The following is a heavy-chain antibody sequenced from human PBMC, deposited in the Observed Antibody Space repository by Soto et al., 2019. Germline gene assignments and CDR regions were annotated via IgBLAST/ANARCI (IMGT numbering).Heavy chain of an antibody. CDR1: GASFSGYY. CDR3: ARRLDV. J-gene: IGHJ6*02. Sequence: PSETLSLTCAVYGASFSGYYWSWIRQPPGKGLEWIGEINHSGSTNYNPSLKSRVTISVDTSKNQFSLNLSSVTAADTAVYYCARRLDVCGQRITVTVSS. V-gene: IGHV4-34*01. CDR2: INHSGST.